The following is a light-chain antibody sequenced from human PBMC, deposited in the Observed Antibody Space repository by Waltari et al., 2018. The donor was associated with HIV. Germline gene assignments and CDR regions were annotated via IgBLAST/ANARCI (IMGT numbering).Light chain of an antibody. CDR1: QSLLHRNGFHY. J-gene: IGKJ4*01. V-gene: IGKV2-28*01. CDR3: MQALETPT. CDR2: LGS. Sequence: DIVITQSPLSLPVTPGEAASISCRSRQSLLHRNGFHYLDWYLQKPGQSPQLLIYLGSNRASGVPDRFSGSGSGTDFTLKISRVEAEDVGVYYCMQALETPTFGGGTKVEI.